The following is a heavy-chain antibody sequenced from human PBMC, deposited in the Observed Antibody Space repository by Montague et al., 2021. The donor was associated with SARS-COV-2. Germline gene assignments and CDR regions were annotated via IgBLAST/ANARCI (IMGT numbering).Heavy chain of an antibody. CDR2: IWYDGSNK. Sequence: SLRLSCAASGFTFSSYGMHWVRQAPGKGLEWVAVIWYDGSNKYYADSVKGRFTISGDNSKNTLYLQMNSLGAEDTAVYYCARSLSYYYGMDVWGQGTTVTVSS. CDR1: GFTFSSYG. V-gene: IGHV3-33*01. CDR3: ARSLSYYYGMDV. D-gene: IGHD3-9*01. J-gene: IGHJ6*02.